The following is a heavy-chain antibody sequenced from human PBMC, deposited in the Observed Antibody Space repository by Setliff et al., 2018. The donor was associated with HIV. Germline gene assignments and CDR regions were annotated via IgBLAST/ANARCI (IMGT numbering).Heavy chain of an antibody. J-gene: IGHJ5*02. CDR3: AMGGSNTWYSS. CDR2: LNTDGSSI. Sequence: PGGSLRLSCAASGFIFSSYWMHWVRQAPGRGLMWISRLNTDGSSIDYADSVKGRFTFSRDNAKNTLYLQMNGLRADDTAVYYCAMGGSNTWYSSWGQGALVTVSS. V-gene: IGHV3-74*01. D-gene: IGHD6-13*01. CDR1: GFIFSSYW.